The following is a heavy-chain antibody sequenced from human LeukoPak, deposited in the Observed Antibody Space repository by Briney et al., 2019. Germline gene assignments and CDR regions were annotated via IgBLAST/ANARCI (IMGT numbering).Heavy chain of an antibody. Sequence: SVKVSCKASGGTVGNDAISWVRLAPGQGLEWMGGIIPIFATTSYSQKFQGRITITADDSTSTVYMELSSLRSEDTAIYYCARERSPKPAAIDIADFYYMDVWGKGTTVTVSS. D-gene: IGHD2-2*02. CDR3: ARERSPKPAAIDIADFYYMDV. CDR2: IIPIFATT. V-gene: IGHV1-69*01. CDR1: GGTVGNDA. J-gene: IGHJ6*03.